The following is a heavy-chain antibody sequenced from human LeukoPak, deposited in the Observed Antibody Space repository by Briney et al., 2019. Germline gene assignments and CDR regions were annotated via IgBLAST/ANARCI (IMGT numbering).Heavy chain of an antibody. V-gene: IGHV4-59*01. J-gene: IGHJ3*02. D-gene: IGHD5-18*01. CDR1: GDSISTYY. CDR3: ARSRSGYSYDHAAFEI. CDR2: IDYRGST. Sequence: PSETLSLTCTVSGDSISTYYWSWIRQPPGKGLEWIAYIDYRGSTTYNPSLRSRVTISVDTSRNQFSLKLYSVTAADTAVYYCARSRSGYSYDHAAFEIWGQGTTVTVSS.